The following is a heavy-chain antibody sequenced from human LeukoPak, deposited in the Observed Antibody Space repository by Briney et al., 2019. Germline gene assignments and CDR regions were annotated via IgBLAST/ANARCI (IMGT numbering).Heavy chain of an antibody. CDR3: ARDQRIVVVPAAAYFDY. Sequence: GASVKVSCKASGGTFSSYAISWVRQAPGQGLEWMGGIIPIFGTANYAQKFQGRVTITADESTSTAYMELSSLRSEDTAVYYCARDQRIVVVPAAAYFDYWGQGTLVTVSS. V-gene: IGHV1-69*01. CDR2: IIPIFGTA. J-gene: IGHJ4*02. CDR1: GGTFSSYA. D-gene: IGHD2-2*01.